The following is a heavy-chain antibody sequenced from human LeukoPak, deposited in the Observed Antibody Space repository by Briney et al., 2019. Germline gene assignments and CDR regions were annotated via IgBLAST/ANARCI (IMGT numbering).Heavy chain of an antibody. J-gene: IGHJ4*02. CDR3: AKGTTVTTLDY. Sequence: PGGSLRLSCAASGFTFDDYAMHWVRQAPGKGLEWVSLISGDGGSTYYADSVKGRFTISRDNSKNSLYPQMNSLRTEVTALYYCAKGTTVTTLDYWGQGTLVTASS. CDR2: ISGDGGST. D-gene: IGHD4-17*01. V-gene: IGHV3-43*02. CDR1: GFTFDDYA.